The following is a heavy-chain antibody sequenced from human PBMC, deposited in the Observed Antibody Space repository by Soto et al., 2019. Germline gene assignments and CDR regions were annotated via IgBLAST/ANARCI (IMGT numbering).Heavy chain of an antibody. CDR3: AGGGAGSGPFTWELPDH. CDR1: GNTFTYRY. Sequence: QMQLVQSGAEVTKTGSSVTVSCKALGNTFTYRYLHWVRQAPGQALAWMGWITPFSGDVHYAQKFQERVTITRDRSINTAYMQMSSLRSEDTAMYFCAGGGAGSGPFTWELPDHWGQGTLVTVSS. D-gene: IGHD1-26*01. V-gene: IGHV1-45*02. CDR2: ITPFSGDV. J-gene: IGHJ4*02.